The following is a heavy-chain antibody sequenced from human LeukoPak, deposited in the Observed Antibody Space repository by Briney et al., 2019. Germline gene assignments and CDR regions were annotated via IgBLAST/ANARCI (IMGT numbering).Heavy chain of an antibody. Sequence: GESLKISCKGSGYSFTSYWIGWVRPMPGKGLEGMGIIYPGDSDTRYSPSFQGQVTISADKSISTAYLQWSSLKASDTAMYYCALPTGGYYDSSGYYTDYWGQGTLVTVSS. J-gene: IGHJ4*02. D-gene: IGHD3-22*01. CDR1: GYSFTSYW. V-gene: IGHV5-51*01. CDR2: IYPGDSDT. CDR3: ALPTGGYYDSSGYYTDY.